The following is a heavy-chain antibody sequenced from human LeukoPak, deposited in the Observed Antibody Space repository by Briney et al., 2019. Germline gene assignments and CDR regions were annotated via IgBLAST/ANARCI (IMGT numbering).Heavy chain of an antibody. V-gene: IGHV4-38-2*02. CDR3: ARGDYSSSWYEYNWFDP. Sequence: SETLSLTCTVSGYSISSGYYWGWIRQPPGKGLEWIGSIYHSGNTYYSPSLKSRVTISVDASKNQFSLKLSSVTAADTAVYYCARGDYSSSWYEYNWFDPWGQGTLVTVSS. CDR2: IYHSGNT. D-gene: IGHD6-13*01. CDR1: GYSISSGYY. J-gene: IGHJ5*02.